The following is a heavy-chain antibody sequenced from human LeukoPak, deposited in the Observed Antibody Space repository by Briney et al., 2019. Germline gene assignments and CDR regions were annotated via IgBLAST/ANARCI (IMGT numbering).Heavy chain of an antibody. CDR1: GGTFSSYA. Sequence: SVKVSCKASGGTFSSYAISWVRQAPGQGLEWMGGIIPIFGTANYAQKFQGRVTITADKSTSTAYMELSSLRSEDTAVYYCARSFVGAFVEVTAIPPGYFDYWGQGTLVTVSS. J-gene: IGHJ4*02. V-gene: IGHV1-69*06. CDR3: ARSFVGAFVEVTAIPPGYFDY. D-gene: IGHD2-21*02. CDR2: IIPIFGTA.